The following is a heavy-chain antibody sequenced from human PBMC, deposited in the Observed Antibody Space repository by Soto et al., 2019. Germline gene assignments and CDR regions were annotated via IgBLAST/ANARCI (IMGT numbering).Heavy chain of an antibody. Sequence: SVKVSCKASGGTFSSYTITWVRQAPGQGLEWMGRIIPIIGIINYAQKFQGRVTISADKFTGTAYMELTGLRSDDTAVYYCARVQYYYYGMDVWGQGTTVTVSS. CDR3: ARVQYYYYGMDV. CDR2: IIPIIGII. V-gene: IGHV1-69*02. CDR1: GGTFSSYT. J-gene: IGHJ6*02.